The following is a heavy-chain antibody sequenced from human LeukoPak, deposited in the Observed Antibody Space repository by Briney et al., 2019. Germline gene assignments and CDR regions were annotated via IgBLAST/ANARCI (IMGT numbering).Heavy chain of an antibody. V-gene: IGHV1-8*01. CDR1: GYTFTSYD. Sequence: ASVKVSCKASGYTFTSYDINWVRQATGQGLEWMGWMNPNSGNTGHAQKFQGRVTMTRNTSISTAYMELSSLRSEDTAVFYCARGAPSRYCSGGSCPYFDYWGQGTLVTVSS. J-gene: IGHJ4*02. D-gene: IGHD2-15*01. CDR3: ARGAPSRYCSGGSCPYFDY. CDR2: MNPNSGNT.